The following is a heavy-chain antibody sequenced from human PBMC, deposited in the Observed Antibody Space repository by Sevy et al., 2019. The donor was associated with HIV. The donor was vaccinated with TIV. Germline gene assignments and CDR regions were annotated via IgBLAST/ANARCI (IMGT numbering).Heavy chain of an antibody. J-gene: IGHJ2*01. V-gene: IGHV4-39*01. CDR3: ATPRGSDWYEGTGGYFDL. CDR1: GGSISRSSYY. D-gene: IGHD6-19*01. CDR2: IYSTGIT. Sequence: SETLSLTCTVSGGSISRSSYYWGWIRQPPGKGLEWIGSIYSTGITSYNPSLKSRVTLSADTSKNQFSLKLDSVSAADTAVYYCATPRGSDWYEGTGGYFDLWGRGALVTVSS.